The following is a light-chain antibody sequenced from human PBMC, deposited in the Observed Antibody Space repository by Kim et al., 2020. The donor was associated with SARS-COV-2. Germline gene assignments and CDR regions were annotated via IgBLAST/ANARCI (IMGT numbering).Light chain of an antibody. CDR3: QQYNKWPRT. CDR2: GAG. CDR1: ESIRRN. J-gene: IGKJ1*01. V-gene: IGKV3-15*01. Sequence: SPGQTVTLPYRASESIRRNLAWYQQKPGQAPKLLIYGAGTRATGNPARFSGSGSGTEFTLTISSLQSEDLAVYFCQQYNKWPRTFGQGTKVDIK.